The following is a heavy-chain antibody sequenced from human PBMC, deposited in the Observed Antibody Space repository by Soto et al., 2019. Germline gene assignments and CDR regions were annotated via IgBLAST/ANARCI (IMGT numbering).Heavy chain of an antibody. CDR3: VRHTCPIDCYSLGY. CDR2: ISSSSTAI. Sequence: GGSLRLSCAASGCTFSSYSMNWVRQAPGKGLEWISYISSSSTAIFYGDSVKGRFIISRDNAENSLYLQMNSLRAEDTVVYYCVRHTCPIDCYSLGYWGLGTLVTVSS. D-gene: IGHD2-21*02. V-gene: IGHV3-21*01. CDR1: GCTFSSYS. J-gene: IGHJ4*02.